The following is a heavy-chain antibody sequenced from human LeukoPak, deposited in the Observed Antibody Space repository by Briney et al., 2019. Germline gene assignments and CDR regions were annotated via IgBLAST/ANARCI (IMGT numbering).Heavy chain of an antibody. Sequence: PGVSLRLSCAASGFTFSSYAMSWVRQAPGKGLEWVSGISGSGGNTYYADSVKGRFTISRDNSKSTLYLQMNSLRAEDTAVYYCTKINAYHYDSSGYYFDYWGQGTLVTVSS. CDR2: ISGSGGNT. J-gene: IGHJ4*02. CDR3: TKINAYHYDSSGYYFDY. V-gene: IGHV3-23*01. CDR1: GFTFSSYA. D-gene: IGHD3-22*01.